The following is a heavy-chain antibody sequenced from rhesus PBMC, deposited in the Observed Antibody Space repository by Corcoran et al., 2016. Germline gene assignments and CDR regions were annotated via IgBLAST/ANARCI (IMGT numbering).Heavy chain of an antibody. V-gene: IGHV3-178*01. Sequence: EVQLVESGGGLAKPGGSLRLSCAASGFTFSDYYMDWVRQAPGKGLEWVSRISNGCGSTWYADSVKGRFTISRENAKNTLYLQMNSLRAEDTAVYYCARRGYSNYGNYFDYWGQGVLVTVSS. D-gene: IGHD4-23*01. J-gene: IGHJ4*01. CDR1: GFTFSDYY. CDR3: ARRGYSNYGNYFDY. CDR2: ISNGCGST.